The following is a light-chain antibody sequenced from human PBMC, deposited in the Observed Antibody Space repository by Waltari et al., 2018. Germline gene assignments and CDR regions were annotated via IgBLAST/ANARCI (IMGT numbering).Light chain of an antibody. J-gene: IGKJ1*01. Sequence: EIVLTQSPGTLSLSPGERVPLSCRASQSVSRYLAWYQQKPGQAPRLLIYDTSIRATGVPDRFGGSGSGTDFSLTISRLEPEDFAVYYCQKYGTLPATFGQGTKVQMK. CDR1: QSVSRY. CDR3: QKYGTLPAT. CDR2: DTS. V-gene: IGKV3-20*01.